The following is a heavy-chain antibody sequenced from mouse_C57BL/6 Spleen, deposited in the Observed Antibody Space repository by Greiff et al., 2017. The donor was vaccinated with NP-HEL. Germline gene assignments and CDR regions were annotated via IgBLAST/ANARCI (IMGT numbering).Heavy chain of an antibody. CDR1: GYTFTSYW. Sequence: QVQLKQPGAELVRPGSSVKLSCKASGYTFTSYWMDWVKQRPGQGLEWIGNIYPSDSETHYNQKFKDKATLTVDKSSSTAYMQLSSLTSEDSAVYSCARGPTGTRYFDYWGQGTTLTVSS. J-gene: IGHJ2*01. D-gene: IGHD4-1*01. CDR2: IYPSDSET. CDR3: ARGPTGTRYFDY. V-gene: IGHV1-61*01.